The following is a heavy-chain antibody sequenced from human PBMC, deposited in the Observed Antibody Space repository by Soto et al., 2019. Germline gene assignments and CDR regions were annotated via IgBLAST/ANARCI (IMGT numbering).Heavy chain of an antibody. CDR2: ISWNSGSI. V-gene: IGHV3-9*01. Sequence: EVQLVESGGGLVQPGTSLRLSCEASGFMFDDFAMHWVRQAPGKGLEWVSVISWNSGSIGYADSVKGRFLVSRDNAKNSLYLQMDSLRPEDTALYYCAKDFRTYDYGSGRSYGMDVWGQGTTVTVSS. J-gene: IGHJ6*02. CDR1: GFMFDDFA. CDR3: AKDFRTYDYGSGRSYGMDV. D-gene: IGHD3-10*01.